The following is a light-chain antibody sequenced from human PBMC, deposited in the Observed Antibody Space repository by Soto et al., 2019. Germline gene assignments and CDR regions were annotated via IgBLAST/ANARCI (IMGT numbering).Light chain of an antibody. V-gene: IGKV1-39*01. Sequence: DIEMTQSPASLSASVGDRVTISCRTSQTINNNLNWYQQRPGKAPKLLIYSSSSLMSGVPPRFSGSGSGTDFNLTISSLQPEDFATYFCQQTYITPITFGQGNRLEIK. CDR1: QTINNN. CDR3: QQTYITPIT. J-gene: IGKJ5*01. CDR2: SSS.